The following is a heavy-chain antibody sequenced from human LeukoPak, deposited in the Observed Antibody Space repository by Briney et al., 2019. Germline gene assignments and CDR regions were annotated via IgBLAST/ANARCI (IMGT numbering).Heavy chain of an antibody. J-gene: IGHJ3*02. V-gene: IGHV4-59*01. CDR3: ARENYYDRSGRAFDI. D-gene: IGHD3-22*01. Sequence: SETLSLTCTVSGGSISSYYWSWIRQPPGKGLEWIGYIYYSGSTNYNPSLKSRVTISVDPSKNQFSLKLSSVTAADTAVYYCARENYYDRSGRAFDIWGQGTMVTVSS. CDR2: IYYSGST. CDR1: GGSISSYY.